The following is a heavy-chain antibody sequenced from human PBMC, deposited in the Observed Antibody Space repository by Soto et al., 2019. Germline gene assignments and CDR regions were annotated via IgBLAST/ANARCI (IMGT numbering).Heavy chain of an antibody. CDR2: ISDYNGKT. CDR1: GYTFTSYG. D-gene: IGHD5-12*01. J-gene: IGHJ6*02. Sequence: QVQLVQSGGEVKKPGASVKLSCTASGYTFTSYGISWVRQAPGQGLEWMGWISDYNGKTNYAQNVQGRVTMTTDTSTRTAYMDLRSLRSDDTAVYYCARGGDVNYYHGMDVWPQGTTVTVSS. V-gene: IGHV1-18*01. CDR3: ARGGDVNYYHGMDV.